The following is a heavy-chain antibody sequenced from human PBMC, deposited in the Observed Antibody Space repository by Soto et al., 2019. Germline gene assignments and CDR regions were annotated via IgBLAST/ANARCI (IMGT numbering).Heavy chain of an antibody. J-gene: IGHJ4*02. CDR3: AKESTSGGSYHC. D-gene: IGHD1-26*01. CDR1: GFTFSSYA. Sequence: GGSLRLSCAASGFTFSSYAMHWVRQAPGKGLEWVAVISYDGSNKYYADSVKGRFTISRDHSKNTLYLQMNSLRAEGTAVYYCAKESTSGGSYHCWGQGTLVTV. V-gene: IGHV3-30-3*01. CDR2: ISYDGSNK.